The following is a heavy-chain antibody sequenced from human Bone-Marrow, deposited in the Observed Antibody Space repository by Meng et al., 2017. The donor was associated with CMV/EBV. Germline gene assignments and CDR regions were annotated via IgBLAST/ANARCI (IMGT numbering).Heavy chain of an antibody. CDR2: IIPIFGTA. V-gene: IGHV1-69*05. Sequence: SVKVSCKASGGTFSSYAISWVRQAPGQGLEWMGGIIPIFGTANYAQKFQGRVTITTDESTSTAYMELSSLRSEDTAVYYCARVQWNQLLFDAFDIWGQGTMATVSS. J-gene: IGHJ3*02. D-gene: IGHD2-2*01. CDR3: ARVQWNQLLFDAFDI. CDR1: GGTFSSYA.